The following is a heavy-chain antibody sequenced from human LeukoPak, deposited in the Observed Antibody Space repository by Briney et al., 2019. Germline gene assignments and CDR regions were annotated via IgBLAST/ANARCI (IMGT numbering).Heavy chain of an antibody. CDR3: ASDPASSSWPEYFQH. J-gene: IGHJ1*01. V-gene: IGHV1-3*01. D-gene: IGHD6-13*01. CDR2: INAGNGNT. CDR1: GYTFTSYA. Sequence: GASVKVSCKASGYTFTSYAMHWVRQAPGQRLEWMGWINAGNGNTKYSQKFQGRVTITRDTSASTAYMELSSLRSEDTAVYYCASDPASSSWPEYFQHWGQGTLVTVSS.